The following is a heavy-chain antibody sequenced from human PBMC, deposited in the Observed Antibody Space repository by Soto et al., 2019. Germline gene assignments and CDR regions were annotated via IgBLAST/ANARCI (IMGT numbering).Heavy chain of an antibody. Sequence: SLRLSCAATGFTVSSSYMSWVRQAPGKGLQWVSVIYSGGSTHYADSVKGRFTISRDNSKNTLFLQMNSLRAEDTAVYYCAKDGTRIAVAEPLGYWGQGTLVTVSS. CDR2: IYSGGST. CDR3: AKDGTRIAVAEPLGY. D-gene: IGHD6-19*01. J-gene: IGHJ4*02. CDR1: GFTVSSSY. V-gene: IGHV3-66*01.